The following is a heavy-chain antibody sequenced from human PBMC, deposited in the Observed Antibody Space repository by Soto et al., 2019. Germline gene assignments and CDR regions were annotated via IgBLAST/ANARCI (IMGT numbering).Heavy chain of an antibody. J-gene: IGHJ5*02. CDR3: TTGYSSSWFHWFDP. V-gene: IGHV3-15*01. CDR2: IKSKTDGGTT. Sequence: GGSLRLSCAASGFTFSNAWMSWVRQAPGKGLEWVGRIKSKTDGGTTDYAAPVKGRFTISGDDSKNTLYLQMNSLKTEDTAVYYCTTGYSSSWFHWFDPWGQGTLVTVSS. D-gene: IGHD6-13*01. CDR1: GFTFSNAW.